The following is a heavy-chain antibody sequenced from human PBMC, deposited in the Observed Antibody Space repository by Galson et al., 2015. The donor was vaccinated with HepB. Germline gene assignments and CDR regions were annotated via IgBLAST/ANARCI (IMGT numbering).Heavy chain of an antibody. CDR2: ISYDATDK. CDR3: ARGGRLGSSWYWYFDL. Sequence: SLRLSCAVSGFTFSAYNMNWVRQAPGKELEWVALISYDATDKYYADSVKGRFIISRDNSENTVSLQMHSLRAEDSALYYCARGGRLGSSWYWYFDLWGRGTLVTVSS. V-gene: IGHV3-30*04. J-gene: IGHJ2*01. D-gene: IGHD6-13*01. CDR1: GFTFSAYN.